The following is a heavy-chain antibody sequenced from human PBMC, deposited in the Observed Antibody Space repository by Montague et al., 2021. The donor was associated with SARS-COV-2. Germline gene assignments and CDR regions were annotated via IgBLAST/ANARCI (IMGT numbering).Heavy chain of an antibody. V-gene: IGHV4-39*01. J-gene: IGHJ4*02. D-gene: IGHD5-12*01. CDR3: ARHGCGWLRLLRPFDY. CDR2: IYYSGST. CDR1: GGSISSRSYY. Sequence: SETLSLTCTVSGGSISSRSYYWGWIRQPPGKGLEWIGSIYYSGSTYYNPSLKSRVTISVDTSKNQFSLKLSSVTAAYTSVYYCARHGCGWLRLLRPFDYWGQGTLVTVSS.